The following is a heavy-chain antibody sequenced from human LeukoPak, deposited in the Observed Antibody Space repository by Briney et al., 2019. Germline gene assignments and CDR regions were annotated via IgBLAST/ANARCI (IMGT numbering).Heavy chain of an antibody. Sequence: ASVKVSCKVSGYTLTELSMHWVRQAPGKGLEGMGGFDTEDGETIYAQKLKGRDTMNEDTNKKTAYMELSSLRSEDTAVYYCATDGYRHQLLNWFDPWGQGTLVTVSS. CDR1: GYTLTELS. J-gene: IGHJ5*02. D-gene: IGHD2-2*01. V-gene: IGHV1-24*01. CDR2: FDTEDGET. CDR3: ATDGYRHQLLNWFDP.